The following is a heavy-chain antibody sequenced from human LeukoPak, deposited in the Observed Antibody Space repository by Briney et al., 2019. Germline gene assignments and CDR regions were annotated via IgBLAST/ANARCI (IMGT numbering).Heavy chain of an antibody. Sequence: ASVKVSCKASGYSFTGYYIHWVRQATGQGLEWMGIIGPHGDDATYAQKFQGRVTMTGERSTRTVYMQLSSLRSDDTAVYYSARAGVMATNHFDLWGRGTLVTVPS. CDR2: IGPHGDDA. CDR1: GYSFTGYY. CDR3: ARAGVMATNHFDL. D-gene: IGHD5-24*01. V-gene: IGHV1-46*01. J-gene: IGHJ2*01.